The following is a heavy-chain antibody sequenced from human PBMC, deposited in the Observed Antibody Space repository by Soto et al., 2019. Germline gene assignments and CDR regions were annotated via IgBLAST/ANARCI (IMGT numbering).Heavy chain of an antibody. J-gene: IGHJ3*02. CDR1: GFTLSSYG. Sequence: QVQLVESGGGVVQPGRSLRLSCAASGFTLSSYGMHWVRQAPGKGLERVAVISYDGSNKYYADSVTGRFTIARDTSKNTLYLQMNSLRAEDTASYSCAKDWGGLDGYNYFDALDIWGQVTIFTFSS. V-gene: IGHV3-30*18. CDR2: ISYDGSNK. D-gene: IGHD5-12*01. CDR3: AKDWGGLDGYNYFDALDI.